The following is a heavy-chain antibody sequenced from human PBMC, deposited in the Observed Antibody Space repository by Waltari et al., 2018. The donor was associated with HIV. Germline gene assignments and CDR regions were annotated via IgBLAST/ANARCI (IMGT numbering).Heavy chain of an antibody. V-gene: IGHV1-69*12. CDR1: GDTFTNFR. Sequence: QVHLVPPRRVVKKTGSSVRVSWTTSGDTFTNFRTSWVRQAPGKGLEWMGGIIPVFGTPTFGRKFQGRLSIIADESASTAYMELSSLKSDDTAIYFCARFKFVGRRVDHFFDYWGQGSLVTVSS. CDR2: IIPVFGTP. D-gene: IGHD3-10*01. J-gene: IGHJ4*02. CDR3: ARFKFVGRRVDHFFDY.